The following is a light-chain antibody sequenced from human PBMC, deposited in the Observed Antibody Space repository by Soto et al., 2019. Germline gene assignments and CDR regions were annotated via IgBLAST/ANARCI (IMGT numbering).Light chain of an antibody. Sequence: QSVLTQPASVSGSPGQSITISCTGTSSDVGAYDYVSWYQQHPGKAPKLIIYEVSNRPSGISNRFSGSKSANTASLTISGLQAEDEADYYCSSYTSRSTRVFGGGTKLTVL. V-gene: IGLV2-14*01. CDR3: SSYTSRSTRV. CDR2: EVS. J-gene: IGLJ3*02. CDR1: SSDVGAYDY.